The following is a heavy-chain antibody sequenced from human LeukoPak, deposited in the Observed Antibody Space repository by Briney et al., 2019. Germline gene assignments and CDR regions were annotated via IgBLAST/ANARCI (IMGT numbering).Heavy chain of an antibody. CDR1: GFTFSSYV. CDR2: VSGSGGST. J-gene: IGHJ4*02. CDR3: AKEALWFGEPYYFDY. Sequence: GGSLRLSCAASGFTFSSYVMSWVRQAPGKRLEWASAVSGSGGSTYYADSVKGRFTISRDNSKNTLYLQMNSLRAEDTAIYYCAKEALWFGEPYYFDYWGQGTLVTVSS. D-gene: IGHD3-10*01. V-gene: IGHV3-23*01.